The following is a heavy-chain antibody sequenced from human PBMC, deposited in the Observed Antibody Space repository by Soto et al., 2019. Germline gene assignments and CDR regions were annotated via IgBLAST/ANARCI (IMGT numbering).Heavy chain of an antibody. V-gene: IGHV1-18*01. Sequence: ASVKVSCKASGYTFTSYGISWVQQEPGQGLEWMGWISAYNGNTNYAQKLQGRVTMTTDTSTSTAYMELRSLRSDDTAVYYCARSWGSYRPDAFDIWGQGTMVTVSS. D-gene: IGHD3-16*02. CDR3: ARSWGSYRPDAFDI. J-gene: IGHJ3*02. CDR1: GYTFTSYG. CDR2: ISAYNGNT.